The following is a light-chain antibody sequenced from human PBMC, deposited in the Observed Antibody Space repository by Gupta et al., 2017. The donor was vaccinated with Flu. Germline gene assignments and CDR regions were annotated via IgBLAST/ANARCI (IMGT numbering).Light chain of an antibody. Sequence: SYVLTQPPSVSVAPGQTATITCGGNDIGSKHVHWYQQRPGQAPVLVIYRDDDRPSGIPWRFSGSNSGNMATLTISRVEAGDEAVYYCQVWYASDELDFGGVTKL. CDR2: RDD. CDR3: QVWYASDELD. CDR1: DIGSKH. V-gene: IGLV3-21*02. J-gene: IGLJ2*01.